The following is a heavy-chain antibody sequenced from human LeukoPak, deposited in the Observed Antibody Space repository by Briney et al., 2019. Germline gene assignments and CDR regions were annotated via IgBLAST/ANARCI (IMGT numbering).Heavy chain of an antibody. Sequence: SETLSLTCAVYGGSFSGYYWSWIRQPPGKGLEWIGEINHSGSTNYNPSLKSRVTISVDTSKNQFSLRLSSVAAADTAVYYCARGRYYYGSGSYFPHYYYYYGMDVWGQGTTVTVSS. J-gene: IGHJ6*02. CDR1: GGSFSGYY. V-gene: IGHV4-34*01. CDR3: ARGRYYYGSGSYFPHYYYYYGMDV. D-gene: IGHD3-10*01. CDR2: INHSGST.